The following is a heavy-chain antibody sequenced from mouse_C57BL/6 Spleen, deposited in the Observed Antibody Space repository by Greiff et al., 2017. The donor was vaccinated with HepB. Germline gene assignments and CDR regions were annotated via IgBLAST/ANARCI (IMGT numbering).Heavy chain of an antibody. CDR3: ARNYGSSYYFDY. Sequence: EVQLQQSGPGMVKPSQSLSLTCTVTGYSITSGYDWHWIRHFPGNKLEWMGYISYSGSTNYNPSLKSRISITHDTSKNHFFLKLNSVTTEDTATYYCARNYGSSYYFDYWGQGTTLTVSS. CDR2: ISYSGST. V-gene: IGHV3-1*01. CDR1: GYSITSGYD. D-gene: IGHD1-1*01. J-gene: IGHJ2*01.